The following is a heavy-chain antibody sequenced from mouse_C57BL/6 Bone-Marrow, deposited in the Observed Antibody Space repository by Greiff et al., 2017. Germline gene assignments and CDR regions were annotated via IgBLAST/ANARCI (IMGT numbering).Heavy chain of an antibody. D-gene: IGHD1-1*01. CDR3: ARGLLRYRVYFDV. CDR1: GYTFTSYW. Sequence: QVQLQQSGAELAKPGASVKLSCKASGYTFTSYWMHWVKQRPGQGLEWIGYINPSSGYTKYNQKFKDKATLTADKSSSTAYMQLSSLTYEDSAVYYCARGLLRYRVYFDVWGTGTTVTVSS. CDR2: INPSSGYT. V-gene: IGHV1-7*01. J-gene: IGHJ1*03.